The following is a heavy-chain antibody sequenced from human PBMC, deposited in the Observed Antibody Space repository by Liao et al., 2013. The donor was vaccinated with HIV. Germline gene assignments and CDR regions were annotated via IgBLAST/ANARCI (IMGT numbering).Heavy chain of an antibody. Sequence: QLQLQESGPGLVKPSQTLSLTCIVSGGSISSGDYYWSWIRQPPGKGLEWMGYIYYSGNTYYNPSLKGRVTISVDTAKNQFSLKLRSLTAADTAVYFCATDVAGRGGAFDIWGRGRLVTVSS. CDR1: GGSISSGDYY. J-gene: IGHJ3*02. V-gene: IGHV4-30-4*01. CDR2: IYYSGNT. D-gene: IGHD3-16*01. CDR3: ATDVAGRGGAFDI.